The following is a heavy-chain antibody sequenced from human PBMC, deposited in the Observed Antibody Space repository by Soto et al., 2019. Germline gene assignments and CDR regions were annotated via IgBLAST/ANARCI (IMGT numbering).Heavy chain of an antibody. CDR1: GYTFTSYY. CDR3: ARDRSPRPVHYGMDV. CDR2: INPSGGST. J-gene: IGHJ6*02. D-gene: IGHD6-19*01. Sequence: AASVKVSCKASGYTFTSYYMHWVRQAPGQGLEWMGIINPSGGSTNYAQKLQGRVTMTRDTSTRTVYMEVSGLRSEDTAVYYCARDRSPRPVHYGMDVWGQGTTVTVSS. V-gene: IGHV1-46*01.